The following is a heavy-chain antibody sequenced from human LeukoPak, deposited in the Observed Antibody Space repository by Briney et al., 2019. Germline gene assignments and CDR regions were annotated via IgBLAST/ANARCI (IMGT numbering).Heavy chain of an antibody. D-gene: IGHD6-19*01. Sequence: XGXEWVSVIYSGGSTYYADSVKGRFTISRDNSKNTLYLQMNSLRAEDTAVYYCARTDGWYAFDIWGQGTMVTVSS. J-gene: IGHJ3*02. CDR3: ARTDGWYAFDI. CDR2: IYSGGST. V-gene: IGHV3-66*01.